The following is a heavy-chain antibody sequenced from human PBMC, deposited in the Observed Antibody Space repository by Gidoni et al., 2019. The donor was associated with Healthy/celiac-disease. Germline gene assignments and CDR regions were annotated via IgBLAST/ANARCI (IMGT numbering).Heavy chain of an antibody. CDR1: GFTVSSYA. D-gene: IGHD3-22*01. CDR2: ISGSGVST. CDR3: AKVGEVYDSSGYYYVTDDDAFDI. Sequence: EVQLLESGGGWVQHGGSLRLACAASGFTVSSYAMSWVRQAPGKGLGLFSAISGSGVSTYSAASVKGRFTISRDNSTNTLYLQMNSLRAEDTAVYYCAKVGEVYDSSGYYYVTDDDAFDIWGQGTMVTVSS. J-gene: IGHJ3*02. V-gene: IGHV3-23*01.